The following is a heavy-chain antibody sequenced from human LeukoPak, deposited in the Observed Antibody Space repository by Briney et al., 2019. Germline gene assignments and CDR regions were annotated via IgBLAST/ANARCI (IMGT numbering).Heavy chain of an antibody. CDR2: IYTSGST. CDR1: GGSISSYY. Sequence: SETLSLTFPVSGGSISSYYWSWIRQPAGKGLEWIGRIYTSGSTNYNPSLKSRVTMSVDTSKNQFSLKLSSVTAADTAVYYCARVPGATANWYFDLWGRGTLVTVSS. V-gene: IGHV4-4*07. CDR3: ARVPGATANWYFDL. D-gene: IGHD3-10*01. J-gene: IGHJ2*01.